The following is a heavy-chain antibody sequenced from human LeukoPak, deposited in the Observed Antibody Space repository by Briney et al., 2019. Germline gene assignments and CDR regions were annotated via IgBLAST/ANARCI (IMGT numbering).Heavy chain of an antibody. CDR2: IYPGDSDT. D-gene: IGHD3-22*01. J-gene: IGHJ3*02. V-gene: IGHV5-51*01. CDR3: ARSRTYYYDSSGYWPVDAFDI. CDR1: GYSFTSYW. Sequence: GESLKISCKGSGYSFTSYWIGWVRQMPGKGLEWMGIIYPGDSDTRYSPSFQGQVTISADKSISTAYLQWSRLKASDTAMYYCARSRTYYYDSSGYWPVDAFDIWGQGTMVTVSS.